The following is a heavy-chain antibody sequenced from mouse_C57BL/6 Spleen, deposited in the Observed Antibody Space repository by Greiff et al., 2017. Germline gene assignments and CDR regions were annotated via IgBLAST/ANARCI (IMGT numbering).Heavy chain of an antibody. CDR3: ARSTTVVSLDY. J-gene: IGHJ2*01. CDR2: IHPNSGST. Sequence: QVQLQQPGAGLVKPGASVKLSCKASGYTFTSYWMHWVKQRPGQGLEWIGMIHPNSGSTNYNEKLKSKATLTVDKSSSTAYMQLSSLTSEDSAVYYCARSTTVVSLDYWGQGTTLTVSS. D-gene: IGHD1-1*01. V-gene: IGHV1-64*01. CDR1: GYTFTSYW.